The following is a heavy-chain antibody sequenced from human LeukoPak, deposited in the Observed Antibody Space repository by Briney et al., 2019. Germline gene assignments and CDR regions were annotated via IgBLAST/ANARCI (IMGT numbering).Heavy chain of an antibody. CDR1: GFTFRSYA. Sequence: PGGSLRLSCAASGFTFRSYAMSSVRQAPGKGLEWVSPISGNGGGTYYADSVKGRFTISRDNSKNTLYLQMNSLRAEDTAVYYCATGDCSSTSCYAPADYWGQGTLATVSS. CDR2: ISGNGGGT. J-gene: IGHJ4*02. V-gene: IGHV3-23*01. CDR3: ATGDCSSTSCYAPADY. D-gene: IGHD2-2*01.